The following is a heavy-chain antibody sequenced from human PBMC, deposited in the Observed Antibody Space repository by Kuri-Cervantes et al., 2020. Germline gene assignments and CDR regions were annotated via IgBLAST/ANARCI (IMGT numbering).Heavy chain of an antibody. V-gene: IGHV3-30*02. D-gene: IGHD2/OR15-2a*01. CDR2: IRFDGAIG. CDR3: AREYSHDDYYMDV. CDR1: GFTSSNHG. J-gene: IGHJ6*03. Sequence: GESLKISCAASGFTSSNHGVHWVRQTLDKGLEWVTFIRFDGAIGYYADSVKGRFAVSRDNSKNMVYLDLSSLRTEDTAIYYCAREYSHDDYYMDVWGNGTTVTVSS.